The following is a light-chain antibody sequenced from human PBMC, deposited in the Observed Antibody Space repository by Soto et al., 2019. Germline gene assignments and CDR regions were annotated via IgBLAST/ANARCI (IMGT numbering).Light chain of an antibody. V-gene: IGLV2-8*01. J-gene: IGLJ2*01. CDR2: EVS. CDR1: SSDVGGYNY. CDR3: SSYAGSNIVL. Sequence: QSALTQPPSASGSPGQSVTISCTGTSSDVGGYNYVSWYQQHPGKAPKLMIYEVSKRPSGVPDRFSGSKSGTTASLTVSGLQAEDEADYNCSSYAGSNIVLFGGGPKVTVL.